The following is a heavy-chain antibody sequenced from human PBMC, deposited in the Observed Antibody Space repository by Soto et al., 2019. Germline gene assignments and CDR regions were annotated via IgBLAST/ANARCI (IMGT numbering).Heavy chain of an antibody. V-gene: IGHV1-69*06. J-gene: IGHJ6*02. Sequence: SVKVSCKASGGTFSSYAISWVRQAPGQGLEWMGGIIPIFGTANYAQKFQGRVTITADKSTSTAYMELSSLRSEDTAVYYCARQDYDFWSGYPYYYYYGMDVWGQGTTVTVSS. D-gene: IGHD3-3*01. CDR3: ARQDYDFWSGYPYYYYYGMDV. CDR1: GGTFSSYA. CDR2: IIPIFGTA.